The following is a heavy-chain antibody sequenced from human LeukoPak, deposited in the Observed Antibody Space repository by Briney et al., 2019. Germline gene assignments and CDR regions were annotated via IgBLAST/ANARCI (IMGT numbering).Heavy chain of an antibody. D-gene: IGHD3-10*01. Sequence: ASVKVSCKASGYTFTSYYMHWVRQAPGQGLEWMGIVNPSSGITTYAQKFQGRVTMTRDTSTSTVYMELSSLRSEDTAVYYCARDRASFDYWSQGTLVTVSS. CDR3: ARDRASFDY. CDR1: GYTFTSYY. CDR2: VNPSSGIT. V-gene: IGHV1-46*01. J-gene: IGHJ4*02.